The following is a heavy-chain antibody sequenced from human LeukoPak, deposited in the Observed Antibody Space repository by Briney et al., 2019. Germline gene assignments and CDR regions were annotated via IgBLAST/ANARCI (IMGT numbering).Heavy chain of an antibody. CDR1: GYSFTSYW. CDR3: ARHPSDIVVVPAAIDFDY. V-gene: IGHV5-10-1*01. D-gene: IGHD2-2*01. CDR2: IDPSDSYT. Sequence: TAGESLKISCKGSGYSFTSYWINWVRQMPGKGLEWTGRIDPSDSYTNYSPSFQGHVTISADKSISTAYLQWSSLKASDTAMYYCARHPSDIVVVPAAIDFDYWGQGTPVTVSS. J-gene: IGHJ4*02.